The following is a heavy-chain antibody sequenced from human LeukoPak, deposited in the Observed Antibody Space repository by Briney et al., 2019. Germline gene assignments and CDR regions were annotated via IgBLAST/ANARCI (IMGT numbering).Heavy chain of an antibody. CDR3: ARGRVDYGDNWFDP. CDR1: GGSFSGYY. D-gene: IGHD4-17*01. J-gene: IGHJ5*02. CDR2: INHSGST. Sequence: PSETLSLTCAVYGGSFSGYYWSWIRQLPGKGLEWIGEINHSGSTNYNPSLKSRVTISVDTSKNQFSLKLSSVTATDTAVYYCARGRVDYGDNWFDPWGQGTLVTVSS. V-gene: IGHV4-34*01.